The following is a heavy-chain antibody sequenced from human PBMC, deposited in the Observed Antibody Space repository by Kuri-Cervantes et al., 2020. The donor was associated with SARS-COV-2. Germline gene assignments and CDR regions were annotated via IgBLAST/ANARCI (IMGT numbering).Heavy chain of an antibody. CDR1: GFTFSSYS. Sequence: GESLKISCAASGFTFSSYSMNWVRQAPGRGLEWVSVIHSGGSSTYYADSVKGRFTISRDNSKNTLYLQMNSLRAEDTAVYYCTKGWIQLWDDAFDIWGQGTMVTVSS. CDR3: TKGWIQLWDDAFDI. CDR2: IHSGGSST. D-gene: IGHD5-18*01. J-gene: IGHJ3*02. V-gene: IGHV3-23*03.